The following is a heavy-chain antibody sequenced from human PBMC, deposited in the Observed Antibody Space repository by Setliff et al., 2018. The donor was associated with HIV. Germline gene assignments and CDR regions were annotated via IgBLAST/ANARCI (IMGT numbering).Heavy chain of an antibody. V-gene: IGHV4-39*07. J-gene: IGHJ4*02. Sequence: ASETLFLTCNVSGGSINRPTHHWGWVRQPPGKGLEWLGNIYYGGSTSYNPSLKGRVTISSDTSKNRFSLRLTSVTAADTAVYHCARGAYRDGYDYWGQGTLVTVSS. CDR2: IYYGGST. CDR1: GGSINRPTHH. D-gene: IGHD5-18*01. CDR3: ARGAYRDGYDY.